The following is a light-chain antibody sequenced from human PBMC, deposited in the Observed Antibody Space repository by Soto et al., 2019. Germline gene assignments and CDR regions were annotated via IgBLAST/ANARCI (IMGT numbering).Light chain of an antibody. V-gene: IGKV3-11*01. CDR2: GAS. J-gene: IGKJ1*01. CDR1: QSISSNF. CDR3: QQRSNWPPWT. Sequence: EIVLTQSPGTLSLSPGEGATLSCRASQSISSNFLAWYQQKRGQAPRLLIHGASTRATGIPARFSGSASGTDFTLTISSLEPEDFAVYYCQQRSNWPPWTFGQGTKVDIK.